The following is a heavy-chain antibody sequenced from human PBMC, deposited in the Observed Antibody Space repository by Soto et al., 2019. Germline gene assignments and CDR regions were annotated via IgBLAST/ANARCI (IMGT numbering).Heavy chain of an antibody. CDR3: AKEFTNYIYYHYSGMEV. Sequence: SVELACAACGVSFSIYAMSWVLQAPGKGLEWVSTISTSSSTYYADSVKGRFTISRDNSKSTVYLQMNSLRAEDTAVYSCAKEFTNYIYYHYSGMEVWGQGTTVTVSS. D-gene: IGHD4-4*01. CDR1: GVSFSIYA. V-gene: IGHV3-23*01. CDR2: ISTSSST. J-gene: IGHJ6*02.